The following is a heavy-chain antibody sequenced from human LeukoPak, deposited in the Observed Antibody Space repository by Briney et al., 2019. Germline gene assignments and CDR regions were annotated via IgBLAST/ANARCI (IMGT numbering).Heavy chain of an antibody. J-gene: IGHJ5*02. CDR3: ASQARIAAVLNFFDP. CDR1: GGPIASPHHY. V-gene: IGHV4-39*07. D-gene: IGHD6-13*01. Sequence: SETLSLTCTVSGGPIASPHHYWGWIRQPPGKGLEWIGAMYYSGNTYYNPSLKGRVTISVDTSKNQFSLKLSSVTAADTAVYYCASQARIAAVLNFFDPWGQGTLVTVSS. CDR2: MYYSGNT.